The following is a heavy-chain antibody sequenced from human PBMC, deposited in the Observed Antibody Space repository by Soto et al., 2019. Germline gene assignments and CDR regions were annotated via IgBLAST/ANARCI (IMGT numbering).Heavy chain of an antibody. CDR3: AREMTGITGTRFFLHGMDV. J-gene: IGHJ6*02. V-gene: IGHV1-69*13. D-gene: IGHD1-20*01. Sequence: GASVKVSCKASGGTFSSYAISWVRQAPGQGLERIGGIIPIFGTANYAQKFQGRVTITADESTSTAYMELSSLRSEDTAVYYCAREMTGITGTRFFLHGMDVWGQGTTVTVSS. CDR2: IIPIFGTA. CDR1: GGTFSSYA.